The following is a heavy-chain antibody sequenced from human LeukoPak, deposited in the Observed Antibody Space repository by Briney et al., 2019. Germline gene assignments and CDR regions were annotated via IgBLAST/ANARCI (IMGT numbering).Heavy chain of an antibody. D-gene: IGHD3-3*01. CDR1: GFTFSSYW. CDR2: INRDGSST. Sequence: GSLRLSCAASGFTFSSYWMHWVRQAPGKGLGWVSRINRDGSSTSYADSAKGRFTISRDNAKNTLYLQMNSLRAEDTAVYYCAIASGLLDYWGQGTLVTVSS. V-gene: IGHV3-74*01. CDR3: AIASGLLDY. J-gene: IGHJ4*02.